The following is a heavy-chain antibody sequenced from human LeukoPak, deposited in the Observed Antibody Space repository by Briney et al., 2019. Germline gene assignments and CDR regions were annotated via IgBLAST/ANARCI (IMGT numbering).Heavy chain of an antibody. CDR2: INPSSGST. J-gene: IGHJ4*02. CDR1: GYTFTTFY. Sequence: ASVKVFCKASGYTFTTFYMHWVRQAPGQGLEWMGIINPSSGSTSYAQKFQGRVTMTRDTSTSTVYMELSSLRSEDTAVYYCARVPWANYYDIYFDYWGQGTLVTVSS. CDR3: ARVPWANYYDIYFDY. D-gene: IGHD3-22*01. V-gene: IGHV1-46*01.